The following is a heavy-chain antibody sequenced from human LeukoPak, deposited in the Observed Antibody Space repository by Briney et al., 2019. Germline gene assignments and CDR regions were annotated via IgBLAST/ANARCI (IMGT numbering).Heavy chain of an antibody. CDR2: ISTSGDST. D-gene: IGHD6-19*01. CDR3: VKNGWLDY. V-gene: IGHV3-21*01. CDR1: GFTFSSQN. Sequence: GGSLRLSCAASGFTFSSQNMNWARQAPGKGPEWVAYISTSGDSTKYADSVEGRFAISRDSVENSLYLLMNSLRVDDTAVYYCVKNGWLDYWGQGIVVTVSS. J-gene: IGHJ4*02.